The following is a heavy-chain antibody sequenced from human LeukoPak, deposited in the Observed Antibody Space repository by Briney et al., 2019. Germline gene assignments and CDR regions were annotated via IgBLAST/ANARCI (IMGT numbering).Heavy chain of an antibody. D-gene: IGHD1-1*01. CDR2: IYHDGSA. CDR1: RGSISSPNW. Sequence: SETLSLTCTVSRGSISSPNWWTWLRQPPGERLEWIGEIYHDGSASHNMSLMSRLTMSVDKSRKHFSLNLTSVTAADTAVYYCASRTATGLEGFDIWGQGTMVTVSS. J-gene: IGHJ3*02. CDR3: ASRTATGLEGFDI. V-gene: IGHV4-4*02.